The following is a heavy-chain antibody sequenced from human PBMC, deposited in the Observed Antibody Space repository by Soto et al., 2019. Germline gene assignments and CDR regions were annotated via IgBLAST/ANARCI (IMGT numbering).Heavy chain of an antibody. Sequence: GSLRLSCAASGFTFNTYAMTWIRQAPGRGLEWISVISGTDGTNYYADLVKGRFTISRDNSKNTPYMQINSLTAEDTALYYCSRGGGSSGWYGFFDYWGQGTLVTVSS. CDR2: ISGTDGTN. CDR3: SRGGGSSGWYGFFDY. CDR1: GFTFNTYA. V-gene: IGHV3-23*01. D-gene: IGHD6-19*01. J-gene: IGHJ4*02.